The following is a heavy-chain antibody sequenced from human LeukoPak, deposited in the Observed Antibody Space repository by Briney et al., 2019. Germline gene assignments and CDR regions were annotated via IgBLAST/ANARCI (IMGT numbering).Heavy chain of an antibody. V-gene: IGHV3-33*01. Sequence: GGSLRLSCAGSGFTFSHYGMHWVRQAPGKGLEWVAGIQYDGSKTYYGDSVKGRFSISRDNSRNTLYLQTSSLRAEDTAVYSCARDVDTSNHMSIFDPWGQGTLVTVSS. CDR3: ARDVDTSNHMSIFDP. J-gene: IGHJ5*02. CDR1: GFTFSHYG. D-gene: IGHD2-21*01. CDR2: IQYDGSKT.